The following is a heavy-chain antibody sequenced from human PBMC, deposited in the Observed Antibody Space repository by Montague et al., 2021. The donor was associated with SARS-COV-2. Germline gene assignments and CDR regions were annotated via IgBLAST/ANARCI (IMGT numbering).Heavy chain of an antibody. J-gene: IGHJ4*02. D-gene: IGHD7-27*01. V-gene: IGHV3-33*01. CDR3: VGDPGDPDTFDY. CDR1: GFNYSKYG. Sequence: SWRISCAASGFNYSKYGVHWVRQAPGKGLEWVASIWNDGSKKYHADSVKGRFTISRDNSNNMLYLQMDSLRAEDAAVYYCVGDPGDPDTFDYWGQGTQVTVSS. CDR2: IWNDGSKK.